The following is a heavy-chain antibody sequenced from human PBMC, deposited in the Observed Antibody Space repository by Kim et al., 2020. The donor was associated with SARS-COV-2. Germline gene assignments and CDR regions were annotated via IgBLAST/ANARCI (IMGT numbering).Heavy chain of an antibody. Sequence: VKSRITINPDTSKNQFSLQLNSVTPEDTAVYYCARTYIVVVPAAQRGFDYWGQGTLVTVSS. CDR3: ARTYIVVVPAAQRGFDY. V-gene: IGHV6-1*01. D-gene: IGHD2-2*01. J-gene: IGHJ4*02.